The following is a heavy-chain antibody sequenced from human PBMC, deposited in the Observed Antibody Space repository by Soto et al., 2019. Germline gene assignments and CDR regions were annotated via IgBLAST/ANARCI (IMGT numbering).Heavy chain of an antibody. CDR1: GLTFSDYC. V-gene: IGHV3-11*04. J-gene: IGHJ4*02. CDR3: ARESEDLTSNFDY. CDR2: ISSSGSTI. Sequence: GGSLRLSCAASGLTFSDYCMSWIRQAPGKGLEWVSYISSSGSTIYYADSVKGRFTISRDNGKNSLYLEIHSLRAEDTAVYYCARESEDLTSNFDYWGQGTLVTVSS.